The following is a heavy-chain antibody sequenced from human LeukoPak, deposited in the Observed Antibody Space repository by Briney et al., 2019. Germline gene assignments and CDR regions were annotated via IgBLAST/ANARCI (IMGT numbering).Heavy chain of an antibody. CDR1: GFTFSSYW. J-gene: IGHJ4*02. V-gene: IGHV3-7*01. CDR3: AKGRGRYGSGSYYNWIFDY. CDR2: IKHNGNEK. Sequence: GGSLRLSCAASGFTFSSYWMTWVRQAPGKGLEWVANIKHNGNEKNYVDSVEGRFTISRDNAKNSLSLQMNSLRAEDTAVYYCAKGRGRYGSGSYYNWIFDYWGQGTLVTVSS. D-gene: IGHD3-10*01.